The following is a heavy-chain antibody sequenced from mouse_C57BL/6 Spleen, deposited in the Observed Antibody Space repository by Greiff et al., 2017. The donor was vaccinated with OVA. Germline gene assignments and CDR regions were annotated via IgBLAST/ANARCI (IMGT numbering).Heavy chain of an antibody. J-gene: IGHJ1*03. CDR2: ISYSGST. CDR1: GYSITSDY. Sequence: EVHLVESGPGLAKPSQTLSLTCSVTGYSITSDYWNWIRKFPGNKLEYMGYISYSGSTYYNPSLKSRISITRDTSKNQYYLQLNFVTTEDTATYYCARLRKTVVSYWYFDVWGTGTTVTVSS. V-gene: IGHV3-8*01. CDR3: ARLRKTVVSYWYFDV. D-gene: IGHD1-1*01.